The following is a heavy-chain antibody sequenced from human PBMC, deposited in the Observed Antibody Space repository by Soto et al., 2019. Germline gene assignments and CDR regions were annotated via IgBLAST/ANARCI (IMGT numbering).Heavy chain of an antibody. CDR2: IYWDDDK. D-gene: IGHD6-19*01. V-gene: IGHV2-5*02. CDR1: GFSLSSTRVA. CDR3: AHSVVAGLGYYFAY. J-gene: IGHJ4*02. Sequence: QITLKESGPTLVKPTQTLTLTCTFSGFSLSSTRVAVGWIRQPPGKALEWLALIYWDDDKRYSPFLKSRLTIPKDTSKNQVVLTMTTMDPVDTATYYCAHSVVAGLGYYFAYWGQGTLVTVSS.